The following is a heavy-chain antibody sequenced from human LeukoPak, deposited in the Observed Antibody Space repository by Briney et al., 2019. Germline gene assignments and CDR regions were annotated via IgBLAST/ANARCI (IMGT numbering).Heavy chain of an antibody. CDR3: ATVTIFGVVTPRGFDP. J-gene: IGHJ5*02. CDR1: GYTLTELS. V-gene: IGHV1-24*01. CDR2: FDPEDGET. D-gene: IGHD3-3*01. Sequence: ASVTVSCKVSGYTLTELSMHRVRQAPGKGLEWMGGFDPEDGETIYAQKFQGRVTMTEDTSTDTAYMELSSLRSEDTAVYYCATVTIFGVVTPRGFDPWGQGTLVTVSS.